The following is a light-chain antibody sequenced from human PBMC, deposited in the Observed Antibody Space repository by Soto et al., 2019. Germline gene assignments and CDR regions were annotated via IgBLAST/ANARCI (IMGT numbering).Light chain of an antibody. V-gene: IGLV2-14*01. J-gene: IGLJ2*01. CDR3: SSYTTTSTWV. Sequence: QSVLTQPASVSGSPGQSITISFTGTITDVGSSNYVSWYKQHPGKAPKLMIYDVSNRPSGVSNRFSGSKSGNTASLTISGLQAEDEADYYCSSYTTTSTWVFGGGTKATVL. CDR1: ITDVGSSNY. CDR2: DVS.